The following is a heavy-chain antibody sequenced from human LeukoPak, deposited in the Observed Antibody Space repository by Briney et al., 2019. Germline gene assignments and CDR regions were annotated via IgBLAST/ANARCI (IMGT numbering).Heavy chain of an antibody. CDR2: IRQDGSDK. J-gene: IGHJ4*02. CDR3: AGDKAFAGSSFDY. Sequence: PGGSLRLSCVASGFMFNNYWMSWVRQAPGKGLEWVATIRQDGSDKYFLDSVKGRFTISRDNAENSLYLQMNSLRAEDTAVYYCAGDKAFAGSSFDYWGQGTLVTASS. V-gene: IGHV3-7*01. D-gene: IGHD3-10*01. CDR1: GFMFNNYW.